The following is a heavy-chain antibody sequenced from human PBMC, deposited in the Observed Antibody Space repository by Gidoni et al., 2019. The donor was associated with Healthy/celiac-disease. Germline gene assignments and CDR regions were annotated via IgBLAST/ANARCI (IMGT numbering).Heavy chain of an antibody. J-gene: IGHJ2*01. D-gene: IGHD5-12*01. V-gene: IGHV3-33*01. CDR3: ARDPAPEMATMTYWYFDL. CDR2: IWYDGSNK. Sequence: QVQLVESGGGVVQPGRSLRLSCAASGFTFISYGMHWVRQAPGKGLEWVAVIWYDGSNKYYADSVKGRFTISRDNSKNTLYLQMNSLRAEDTAVYYCARDPAPEMATMTYWYFDLWGRGTLVTVSS. CDR1: GFTFISYG.